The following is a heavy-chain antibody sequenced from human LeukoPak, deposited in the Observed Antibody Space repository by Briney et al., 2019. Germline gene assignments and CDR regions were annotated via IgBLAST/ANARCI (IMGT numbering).Heavy chain of an antibody. D-gene: IGHD2-8*01. V-gene: IGHV1-3*03. CDR3: ARDRGYCTNGVCYGVDY. CDR1: GYTFTSYA. Sequence: GASVKVSCKASGYTFTSYAMHWVRQAPGQRLEWMGWINAGNGNTKYSQEFQGRVTITRDTSASTAYMELSSLRSEHMAVYYCARDRGYCTNGVCYGVDYWGQGTLVTVSS. J-gene: IGHJ4*02. CDR2: INAGNGNT.